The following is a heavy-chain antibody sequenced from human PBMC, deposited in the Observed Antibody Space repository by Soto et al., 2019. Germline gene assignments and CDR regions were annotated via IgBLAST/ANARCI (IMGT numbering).Heavy chain of an antibody. CDR3: ATTQN. CDR1: GGTISSYC. Sequence: SSETLSLTCTVSGGTISSYCWSWIRQPPGKGLEWIGYIYYSGSTNYNPSLKSRVTISVDTSKNQFSLKLSSVTAADTAVYYCATTQNWGQGTLVTVSS. CDR2: IYYSGST. J-gene: IGHJ4*02. D-gene: IGHD1-7*01. V-gene: IGHV4-59*01.